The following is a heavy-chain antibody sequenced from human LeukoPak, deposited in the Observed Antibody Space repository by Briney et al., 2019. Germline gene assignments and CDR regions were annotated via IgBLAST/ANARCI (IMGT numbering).Heavy chain of an antibody. J-gene: IGHJ4*02. V-gene: IGHV3-11*04. CDR1: RFTFSDYY. CDR3: ARCLYGKGDYFDY. CDR2: ISSTGSTI. D-gene: IGHD2/OR15-2a*01. Sequence: GGSLRLSCAASRFTFSDYYMSWIRQAPGKGLESVSYISSTGSTISYADSVKGRFTISRDNAKNSLYLQMNSLRAEDTAVYYCARCLYGKGDYFDYWGQGTMVTVSS.